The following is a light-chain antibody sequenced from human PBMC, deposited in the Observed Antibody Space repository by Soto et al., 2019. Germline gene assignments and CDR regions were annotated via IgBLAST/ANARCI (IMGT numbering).Light chain of an antibody. CDR2: DVN. V-gene: IGLV2-14*03. Sequence: QSALTQPASVSGSPGQSIAISCTGTSSDIGAYAYVSWYQQHPGKIPKLIVFDVNYRPSGVSSRFSGSKSGNTASLTISGLPADDEADYYCSSYTRSSSVIFGGGTKLTVL. CDR1: SSDIGAYAY. J-gene: IGLJ2*01. CDR3: SSYTRSSSVI.